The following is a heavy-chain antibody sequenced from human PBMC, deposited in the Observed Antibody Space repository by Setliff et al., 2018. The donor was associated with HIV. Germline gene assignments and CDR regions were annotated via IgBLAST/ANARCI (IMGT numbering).Heavy chain of an antibody. CDR2: VSGYNGNA. V-gene: IGHV1-18*01. CDR1: GYNFNSYG. J-gene: IGHJ5*02. Sequence: ASVKVSCKASGYNFNSYGLNWVRQAPGHGLEWMGRVSGYNGNANYAQKFQGRVTITADKSTSTAYMELSSLRSEDTAVYYCARDTAMVSFRWFDPWGQGTLVTVSS. CDR3: ARDTAMVSFRWFDP. D-gene: IGHD5-18*01.